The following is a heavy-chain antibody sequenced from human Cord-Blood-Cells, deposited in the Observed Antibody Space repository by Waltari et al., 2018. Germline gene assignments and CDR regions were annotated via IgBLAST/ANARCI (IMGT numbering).Heavy chain of an antibody. CDR1: GGSISSGDYY. V-gene: IGHV4-30-4*08. CDR2: IYYSGRT. CDR3: ARIGIGVEAATVTNWFDP. J-gene: IGHJ5*02. Sequence: QVQLQESGPGLVKPSQTLSLTCTVPGGSISSGDYYWSWIRQPQGKGLEWIGYIYYSGRTYSNPSLNRRVTISVEPSKNQFSLMLSAVTAADTAVYYCARIGIGVEAATVTNWFDPWGQGTLVTVSS. D-gene: IGHD1-26*01.